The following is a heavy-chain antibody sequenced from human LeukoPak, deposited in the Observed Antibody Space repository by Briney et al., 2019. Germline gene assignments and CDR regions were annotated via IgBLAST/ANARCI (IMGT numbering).Heavy chain of an antibody. CDR2: VFYSGGT. Sequence: PSETLSLTCTVSGGSISGFHWSWIRQPPGKGLEYIGDVFYSGGTNYNSSLKSRLTISVDTSRNQFSLKLTSVTAADTAVYYCARLYAGAYTRLDPWGREPWSPSPQ. D-gene: IGHD3-16*01. CDR3: ARLYAGAYTRLDP. J-gene: IGHJ5*02. V-gene: IGHV4-59*08. CDR1: GGSISGFH.